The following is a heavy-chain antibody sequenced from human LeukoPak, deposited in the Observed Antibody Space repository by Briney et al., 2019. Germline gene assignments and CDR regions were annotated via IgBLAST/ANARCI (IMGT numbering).Heavy chain of an antibody. V-gene: IGHV3-7*03. CDR2: IKEDGSER. CDR3: ARGRIGTTRFYYGMDV. CDR1: AFIFSGHW. D-gene: IGHD1-1*01. Sequence: PGGSLRLSCEGSAFIFSGHWMNWVRQAPGKGLEWVASIKEDGSERQYVDSVKGRFSISRDNTKGSLFLQLNSLRAEDTAVYYCARGRIGTTRFYYGMDVWGQGTTVTVSS. J-gene: IGHJ6*02.